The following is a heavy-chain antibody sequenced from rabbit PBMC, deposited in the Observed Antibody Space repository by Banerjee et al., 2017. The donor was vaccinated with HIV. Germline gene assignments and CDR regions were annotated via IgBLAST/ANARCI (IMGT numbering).Heavy chain of an antibody. CDR2: IATSSGTT. J-gene: IGHJ4*01. V-gene: IGHV1S43*01. CDR1: GIDFSSNT. D-gene: IGHD6-1*01. CDR3: ARDRFYYTAAYADYTYNYDL. Sequence: QQQLEESGGGLVKPGGTLSLTCKASGIDFSSNTLCWVRQAPGKGLELIACIATSSGTTWYANWVDGRFTISRTTTTVTLQLNSLTAADTATYFCARDRFYYTAAYADYTYNYDLWGPGTLVTVS.